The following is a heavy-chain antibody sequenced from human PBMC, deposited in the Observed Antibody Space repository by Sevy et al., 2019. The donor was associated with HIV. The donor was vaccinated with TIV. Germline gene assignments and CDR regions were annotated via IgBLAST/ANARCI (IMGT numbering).Heavy chain of an antibody. CDR1: GYTFTSYG. Sequence: ASLKVSCKASGYTFTSYGISWVRQAPGQGLEWMGWISAYNGNTNYAQKLQGRVTMTTDTSTSTAYMELRSLRSDDTAVYYCARVGGDYGDYYFDYWGQGTLVTVSS. D-gene: IGHD4-17*01. CDR2: ISAYNGNT. V-gene: IGHV1-18*04. J-gene: IGHJ4*02. CDR3: ARVGGDYGDYYFDY.